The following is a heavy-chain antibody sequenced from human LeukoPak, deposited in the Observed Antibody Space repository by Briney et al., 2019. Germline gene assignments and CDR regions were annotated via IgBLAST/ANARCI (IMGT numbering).Heavy chain of an antibody. D-gene: IGHD3-22*01. V-gene: IGHV3-23*01. CDR2: ISGSGGST. CDR3: AKVGIRISLIVVVFTTADDWYFDL. J-gene: IGHJ2*01. CDR1: GFTFSSYA. Sequence: GGSLRLSCAASGFTFSSYAMSWVRQAPGKGLEWVSVISGSGGSTYYADSVKGRLTISRDNSKNTLYLQMDSLRAEDTAVYYCAKVGIRISLIVVVFTTADDWYFDLWGRGTLVTVSS.